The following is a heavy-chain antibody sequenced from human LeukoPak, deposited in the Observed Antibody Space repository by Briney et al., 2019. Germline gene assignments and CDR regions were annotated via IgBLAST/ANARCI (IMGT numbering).Heavy chain of an antibody. J-gene: IGHJ4*02. CDR2: ISYDGSNK. CDR3: ARDPWGPPLGSDLGIVGAIDY. CDR1: GFTFSSYA. D-gene: IGHD1-26*01. V-gene: IGHV3-30-3*01. Sequence: PGGSLRLSCAASGFTFSSYAMHWVRQAPGKGLEWVAVISYDGSNKYYADSVKGRFTISRDNSKNTLYLQMNSLRAEDTAVYYCARDPWGPPLGSDLGIVGAIDYWGQGTLVTVSS.